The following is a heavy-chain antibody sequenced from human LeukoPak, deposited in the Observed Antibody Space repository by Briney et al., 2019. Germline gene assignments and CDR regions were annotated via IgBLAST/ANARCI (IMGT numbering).Heavy chain of an antibody. J-gene: IGHJ4*02. D-gene: IGHD3-16*01. V-gene: IGHV3-74*01. CDR3: VKWDWG. CDR1: GFTFSRSY. Sequence: GGSLRLSCAASGFTFSRSYMHWVRQASGKGPMWVSRINSDGSIINYVDSVKGRFTTSRDNAKNTVYLQMNSLRAEDTAVYYCVKWDWGGDQGTLVTVSS. CDR2: INSDGSII.